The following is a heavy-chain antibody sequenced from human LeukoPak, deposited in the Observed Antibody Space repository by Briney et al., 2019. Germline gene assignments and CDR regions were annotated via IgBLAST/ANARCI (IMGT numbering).Heavy chain of an antibody. D-gene: IGHD3-9*01. V-gene: IGHV1-46*01. CDR2: INPSGGST. CDR1: GYTFTSYY. Sequence: ASVKVSCEASGYTFTSYYMHSVRQAPGQELEWMGIINPSGGSTSYAQKFQGRVTVTRDTSTSTVYMELSSLRSEDTAVYYCARDHDILTGYQPNWFDPWGQGTLVTVSS. CDR3: ARDHDILTGYQPNWFDP. J-gene: IGHJ5*02.